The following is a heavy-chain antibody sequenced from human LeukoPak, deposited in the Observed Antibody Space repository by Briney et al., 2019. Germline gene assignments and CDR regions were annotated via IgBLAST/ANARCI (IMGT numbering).Heavy chain of an antibody. CDR2: IAYDGSNI. J-gene: IGHJ4*02. CDR1: GFTFSTYS. Sequence: PGGSLRLSCAASGFTFSTYSMHWVRQAPGKGLEWVAVIAYDGSNIYYADSVKGRFTISRDNSKNTLYLQMNSLRLEDTAVYYCARDDGYRGVDYWGQGTLATVSS. CDR3: ARDDGYRGVDY. D-gene: IGHD5-24*01. V-gene: IGHV3-30-3*01.